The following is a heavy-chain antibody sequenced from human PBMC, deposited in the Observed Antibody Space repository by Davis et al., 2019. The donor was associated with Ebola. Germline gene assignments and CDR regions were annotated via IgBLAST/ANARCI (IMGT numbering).Heavy chain of an antibody. CDR3: ARVRKRGYSYGGFDY. D-gene: IGHD5-18*01. J-gene: IGHJ4*02. CDR2: ISGSGGST. V-gene: IGHV3-23*01. Sequence: PGGSLRLSCAASGFTFSSYAMSWVRQAPGKGLEWVSAISGSGGSTYYADSVKGRFTISRDNSKNTLYLQMNSLRAEDTAVYYCARVRKRGYSYGGFDYWGQGTLVTVSS. CDR1: GFTFSSYA.